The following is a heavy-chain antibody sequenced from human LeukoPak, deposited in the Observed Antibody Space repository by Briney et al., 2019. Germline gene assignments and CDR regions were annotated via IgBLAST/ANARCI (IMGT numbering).Heavy chain of an antibody. J-gene: IGHJ6*02. CDR3: ARSSAARYYYGMDV. CDR2: IYSGGST. CDR1: EFTVSSKH. V-gene: IGHV3-53*04. Sequence: PGGSLRLSSPASEFTVSSKHMSWVRQAPGKGLEWVSVIYSGGSTYYADSVKGRFTISRHNSKNTLYLQMNSLRAEDTAVYYCARSSAARYYYGMDVWGQGTTVTVSS. D-gene: IGHD6-6*01.